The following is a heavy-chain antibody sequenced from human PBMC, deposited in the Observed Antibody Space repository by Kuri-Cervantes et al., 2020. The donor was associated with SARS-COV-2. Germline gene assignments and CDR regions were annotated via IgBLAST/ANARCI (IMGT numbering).Heavy chain of an antibody. CDR2: INSDGSST. V-gene: IGHV3-74*01. J-gene: IGHJ4*02. Sequence: GGSLRLSCAASGFTFSSYWMHWVRQAPGKGLVWVSRINSDGSSTSYADSVKGRFTISRDNSKNTLYLQMNSLRAEDTAVYYCAKTNLYSSGCDYWGQGILVTVSS. CDR3: AKTNLYSSGCDY. D-gene: IGHD6-19*01. CDR1: GFTFSSYW.